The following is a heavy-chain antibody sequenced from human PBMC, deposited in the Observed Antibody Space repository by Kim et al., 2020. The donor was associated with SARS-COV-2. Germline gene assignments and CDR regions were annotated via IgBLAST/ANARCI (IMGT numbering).Heavy chain of an antibody. Sequence: SGPTLVHPTQTLTLTCTFSGFSLSTSEVGVGWIRQPPGKALEWLAVIYWDDDKRYSPSLKNRLTITKDTSKNQVVLTLTNMDSVDTATYYCARTGNVGYAYGNNYYGPWGQGTLVTVSS. J-gene: IGHJ5*02. CDR1: GFSLSTSEVG. D-gene: IGHD5-18*01. CDR3: ARTGNVGYAYGNNYYGP. CDR2: IYWDDDK. V-gene: IGHV2-5*02.